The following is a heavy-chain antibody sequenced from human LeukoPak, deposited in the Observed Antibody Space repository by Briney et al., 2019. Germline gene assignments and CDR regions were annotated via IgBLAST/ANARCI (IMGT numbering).Heavy chain of an antibody. CDR3: AKWGDYDVLTGYYVPDY. J-gene: IGHJ4*02. Sequence: GGSPRLSCAASGFTFSNYAMSWVRQAPGKGLEWVSAILGSGGSTYYADSVKGRFTVSRDNSKSTLYLQMNSLRAEDTALYYCAKWGDYDVLTGYYVPDYWGQGTLVTVSS. CDR2: ILGSGGST. CDR1: GFTFSNYA. D-gene: IGHD3-9*01. V-gene: IGHV3-23*01.